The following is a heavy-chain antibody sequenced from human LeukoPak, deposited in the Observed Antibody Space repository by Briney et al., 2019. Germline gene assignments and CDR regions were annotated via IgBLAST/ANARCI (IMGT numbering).Heavy chain of an antibody. J-gene: IGHJ4*02. V-gene: IGHV3-53*01. Sequence: GGSLRLSCAASGFTVSSSYMKWVRQAPGKGLEWVSVTYSSGNTYYADSVKGRFTVSRDNSKNTLYLQMNSLRPNDTAVYYCARRINTAWGIDYWGQGTLVTVAS. CDR3: ARRINTAWGIDY. CDR2: TYSSGNT. D-gene: IGHD3-16*01. CDR1: GFTVSSSY.